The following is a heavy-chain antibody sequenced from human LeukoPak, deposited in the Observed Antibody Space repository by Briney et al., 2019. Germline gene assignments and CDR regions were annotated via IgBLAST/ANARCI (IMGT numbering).Heavy chain of an antibody. Sequence: GESLKISCKGSGYSFTSYWIGWVRQMPGKGLEWMGIIYPGDSDTRYSPSFQGQVTISADKSISTAYLQWSSLQASDTAMYYCARGSLVGATRNYLDFWGQGTLVTVSS. D-gene: IGHD1-26*01. CDR2: IYPGDSDT. CDR1: GYSFTSYW. J-gene: IGHJ4*02. CDR3: ARGSLVGATRNYLDF. V-gene: IGHV5-51*01.